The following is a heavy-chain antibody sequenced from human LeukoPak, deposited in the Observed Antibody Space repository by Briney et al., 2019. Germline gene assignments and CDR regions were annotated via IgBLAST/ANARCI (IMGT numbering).Heavy chain of an antibody. CDR1: GGSISSYY. D-gene: IGHD1-20*01. CDR3: ARGTAITGYYFDY. Sequence: PSETLSLTCTVSGGSISSYYWSWIRQPPGKGLEWIGYIHHSGSTNYNPSLKSRVTISVDTSKNQFSLKMSSVTAADTAVYYCARGTAITGYYFDYWGQGTLVTVSS. V-gene: IGHV4-59*08. J-gene: IGHJ4*02. CDR2: IHHSGST.